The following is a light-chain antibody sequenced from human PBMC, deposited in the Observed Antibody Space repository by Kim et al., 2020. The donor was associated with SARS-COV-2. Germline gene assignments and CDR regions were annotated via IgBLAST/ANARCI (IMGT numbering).Light chain of an antibody. CDR1: QGISSY. CDR3: QQYYSYPS. CDR2: AAS. J-gene: IGKJ4*01. Sequence: SASTGDIVTITCRASQGISSYLAWYQQKPGKAPKLLIYAASTLQSGVPSRFSGSGSGTDFTLTISCLQSEDFATYYCQQYYSYPSFGGGTKVDIK. V-gene: IGKV1-8*01.